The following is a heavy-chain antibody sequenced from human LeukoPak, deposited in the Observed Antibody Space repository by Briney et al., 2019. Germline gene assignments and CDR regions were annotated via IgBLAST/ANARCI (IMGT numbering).Heavy chain of an antibody. CDR3: ARAIVPGRWNFDY. D-gene: IGHD2-21*01. J-gene: IGHJ4*02. Sequence: SEILSLTCTVSGGSVSSGSYFWSWIRQPPGQGLEWFGYIYYSASTNYNPSLESRVTISVDTSKNQFSLKLSSVTAADTAVYYCARAIVPGRWNFDYWGQGTLFTVSS. CDR1: GGSVSSGSYF. CDR2: IYYSAST. V-gene: IGHV4-61*01.